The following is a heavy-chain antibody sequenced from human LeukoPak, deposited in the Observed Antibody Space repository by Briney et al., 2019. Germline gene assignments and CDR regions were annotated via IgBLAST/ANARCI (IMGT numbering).Heavy chain of an antibody. V-gene: IGHV1-46*01. D-gene: IGHD2-2*01. CDR2: INPSGGST. CDR3: ATLYCSSTSCYGPRPFNYGMDV. CDR1: GYTFTSYY. J-gene: IGHJ6*02. Sequence: ASVKVSCKASGYTFTSYYMHWVRQAPGQGLEWMGIINPSGGSTSYAQKFQGRVTMTRDTSTSTVYMELSSLRSEDTAVYYCATLYCSSTSCYGPRPFNYGMDVWGQGTTVTASS.